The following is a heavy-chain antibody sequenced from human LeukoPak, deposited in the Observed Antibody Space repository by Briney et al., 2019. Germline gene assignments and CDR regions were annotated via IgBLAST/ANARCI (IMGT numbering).Heavy chain of an antibody. V-gene: IGHV4-34*01. Sequence: SETLSLTCAVSGGSFSAFFWRWIRQPPGKGLEWIGSIYHSGSTYYNPSLKSRVTISVDTSKNQFSLKLSSVTAADTAVYYCARGDYYDSSGYYYNWGQGTLVTVSS. CDR1: GGSFSAFF. CDR3: ARGDYYDSSGYYYN. CDR2: IYHSGST. D-gene: IGHD3-22*01. J-gene: IGHJ4*02.